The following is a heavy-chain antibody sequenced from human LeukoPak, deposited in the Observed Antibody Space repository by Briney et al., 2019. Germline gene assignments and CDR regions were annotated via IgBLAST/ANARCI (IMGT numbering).Heavy chain of an antibody. Sequence: GGSLRLSCAASGFTLTNYAMTWVRQAPGKGLEWVSVISASGGSTYYADSVKGRFTISRDNSKNTVYLQMNSLRAEDTAVYYCARESNDGGYFDYWGQGTLVTVSS. J-gene: IGHJ4*02. D-gene: IGHD1-1*01. CDR3: ARESNDGGYFDY. CDR1: GFTLTNYA. CDR2: ISASGGST. V-gene: IGHV3-23*01.